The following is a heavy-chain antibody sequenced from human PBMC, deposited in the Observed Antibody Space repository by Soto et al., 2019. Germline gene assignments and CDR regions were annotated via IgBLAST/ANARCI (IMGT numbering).Heavy chain of an antibody. Sequence: ASVKVSCNASGYTFTSYAMHWVPQAPGQRPEWMGWINAGNGNTKYSQKFQGRVTITRDTSASTAYMELSSLRSEDTAVYYCARLKGLPAPSRAKYYYGMDVWGQGTTVTVSS. V-gene: IGHV1-3*01. D-gene: IGHD2-2*01. CDR1: GYTFTSYA. J-gene: IGHJ6*02. CDR3: ARLKGLPAPSRAKYYYGMDV. CDR2: INAGNGNT.